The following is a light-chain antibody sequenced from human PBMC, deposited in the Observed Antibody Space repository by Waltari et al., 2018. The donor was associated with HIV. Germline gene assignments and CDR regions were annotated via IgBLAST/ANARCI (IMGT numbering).Light chain of an antibody. CDR3: QQYGTSPRT. Sequence: EIVLTQSPGTLSLSPGERATLSCRASQSVNSTYLAWYQQKPGQAPRLLIYGASSRATGIPNRCSGSGSGTDFTLTVSRLEPEDSAVYYCQQYGTSPRTFGRGTKVEI. V-gene: IGKV3-20*01. CDR2: GAS. J-gene: IGKJ1*01. CDR1: QSVNSTY.